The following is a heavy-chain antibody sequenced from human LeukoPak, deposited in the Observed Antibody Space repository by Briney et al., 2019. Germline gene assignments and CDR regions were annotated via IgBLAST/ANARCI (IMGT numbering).Heavy chain of an antibody. CDR2: ISSSGSSI. V-gene: IGHV3-48*03. Sequence: GGSLRLSCAASGFTFSSYDMNWVRQAPGKGLEWVSYISSSGSSIYYADSVKGRVTISRDNAKNSLCLQMNSLGVEDTAVYYCARPPSITNPYYGLDVWGQGTTVTVSS. CDR1: GFTFSSYD. D-gene: IGHD3-3*01. J-gene: IGHJ6*02. CDR3: ARPPSITNPYYGLDV.